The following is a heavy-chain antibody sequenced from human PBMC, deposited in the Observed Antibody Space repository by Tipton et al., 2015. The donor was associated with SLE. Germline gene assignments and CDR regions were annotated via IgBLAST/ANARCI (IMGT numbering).Heavy chain of an antibody. CDR3: ARGWIYEILTGYNAVDV. CDR1: GYSISSGYY. D-gene: IGHD3-9*01. CDR2: IYHSGST. J-gene: IGHJ3*01. Sequence: GLVKPSETLSLSCAVSGYSISSGYYWGWIRQPPGKGLEWIGTIYHSGSTYYNPSLKSRVTISVDTSKNQFSLKVSSVTAADTAVYYCARGWIYEILTGYNAVDVWGQGAMVTVSS. V-gene: IGHV4-38-2*01.